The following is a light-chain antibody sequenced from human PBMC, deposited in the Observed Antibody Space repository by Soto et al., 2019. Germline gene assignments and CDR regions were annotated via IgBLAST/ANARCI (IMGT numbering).Light chain of an antibody. CDR1: ESVTDY. CDR2: DVS. V-gene: IGKV3-11*01. Sequence: PRERGPLSCRASESVTDYLAWYQQKPGQAPRLLVYDVSNRAAGIPTRFSGGGSGTDFTLTISNVEPEDFAVYYCQQRSDWPWTFGQGTKVDIK. J-gene: IGKJ1*01. CDR3: QQRSDWPWT.